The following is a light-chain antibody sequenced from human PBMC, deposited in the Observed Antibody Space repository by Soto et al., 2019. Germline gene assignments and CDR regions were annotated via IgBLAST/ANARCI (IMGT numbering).Light chain of an antibody. CDR2: DAF. CDR1: QSVSSS. J-gene: IGKJ5*01. V-gene: IGKV3-11*01. Sequence: EIVLTQSPSTLSLSPGESATLSCTARQSVSSSLAWYQQTPGQAPRLLIYDAFNRATGIPDRFSGSGSGTDFTLTISSLEPEDVAVYYCQQRSNWPITFGQGTRLVIK. CDR3: QQRSNWPIT.